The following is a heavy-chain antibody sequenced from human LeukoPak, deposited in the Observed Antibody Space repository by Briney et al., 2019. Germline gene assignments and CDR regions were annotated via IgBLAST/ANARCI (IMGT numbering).Heavy chain of an antibody. V-gene: IGHV4-4*02. CDR3: ARFSRDTAMAWVDY. Sequence: PSETLSLTCAVSGGSISSSNWWSWVRQPPGKGLEWIGEIYHSGSTNYNPSLKSRVTISVDKSKNQFSLKLNSVPAADTAVYYCARFSRDTAMAWVDYWGQGTLVTVSS. D-gene: IGHD5-18*01. CDR2: IYHSGST. J-gene: IGHJ4*02. CDR1: GGSISSSNW.